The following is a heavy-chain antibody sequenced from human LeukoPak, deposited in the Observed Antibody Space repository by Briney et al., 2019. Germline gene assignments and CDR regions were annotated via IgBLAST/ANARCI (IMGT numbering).Heavy chain of an antibody. D-gene: IGHD6-6*01. CDR3: ARGESEYSSSAGDY. J-gene: IGHJ4*02. CDR2: ISSNGGNT. Sequence: GGSLRLSCAASGFTFSSYAMHWVRQVPGRGLEYVSAISSNGGNTYYANSVKGRFTITRDNSKNTLYLQMGSLRGEDMAVYYCARGESEYSSSAGDYWGQGTLVTVSS. CDR1: GFTFSSYA. V-gene: IGHV3-64*01.